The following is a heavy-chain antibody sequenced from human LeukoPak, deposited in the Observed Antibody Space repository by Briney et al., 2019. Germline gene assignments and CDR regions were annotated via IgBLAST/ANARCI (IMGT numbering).Heavy chain of an antibody. CDR2: TYYRSKWYT. V-gene: IGHV6-1*01. CDR1: GDSVSNNAA. J-gene: IGHJ4*02. CDR3: ARDPTRQDFFDY. Sequence: SQTLLLTCAISGDSVSNNAAWPWIRQSPSRGFEWLGRTYYRSKWYTDYAVSVKSRITINPDTSKNQFSLHLYSVTPEDTAVYYCARDPTRQDFFDYWGQGTLVTVSS.